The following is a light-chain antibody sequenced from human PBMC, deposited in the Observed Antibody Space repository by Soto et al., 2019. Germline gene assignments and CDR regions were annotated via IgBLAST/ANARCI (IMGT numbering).Light chain of an antibody. CDR1: QSISSY. V-gene: IGKV1-39*01. CDR3: QQSHRTLVAWT. Sequence: DIQMTQSPSTLSGSVGDRVTITCRASQSISSYLNWYQQKPGKAPTLLIYAASSLQSGVPSRFSGSGPGTEFTLTISSLQPEDFATYYCQQSHRTLVAWTFGQGTKVDIK. CDR2: AAS. J-gene: IGKJ1*01.